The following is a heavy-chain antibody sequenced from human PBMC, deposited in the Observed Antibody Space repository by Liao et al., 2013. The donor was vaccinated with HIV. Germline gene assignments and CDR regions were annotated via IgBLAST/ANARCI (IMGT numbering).Heavy chain of an antibody. CDR2: IYYSGGT. J-gene: IGHJ6*03. CDR1: GGSISSSNSY. Sequence: LQLQESGPGLVKPSETLSLTCIVSGGSISSSNSYWGWIRQPPGKGLEWLGSIYYSGGTYYTPSLRSRVTISVDTSKNQFSLMLNSVTAADTAVYYCARRNGDYNPYYMDVWGQRDHGHRLL. D-gene: IGHD4-17*01. V-gene: IGHV4-39*07. CDR3: ARRNGDYNPYYMDV.